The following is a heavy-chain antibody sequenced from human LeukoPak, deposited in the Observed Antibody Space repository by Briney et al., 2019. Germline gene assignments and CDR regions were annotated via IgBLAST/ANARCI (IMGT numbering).Heavy chain of an antibody. CDR1: GFTFRNCA. V-gene: IGHV3-23*01. Sequence: GGSLRLSCAASGFTFRNCAMSWVRQAPGKGLEWVSGISGTGYNTYYADSVEGRFTISRDNSKNTLYLQMNSLGAEDTAVYYCAKHVSGSLFYFDYWGQRTLVTVSS. CDR2: ISGTGYNT. CDR3: AKHVSGSLFYFDY. D-gene: IGHD3-10*01. J-gene: IGHJ4*02.